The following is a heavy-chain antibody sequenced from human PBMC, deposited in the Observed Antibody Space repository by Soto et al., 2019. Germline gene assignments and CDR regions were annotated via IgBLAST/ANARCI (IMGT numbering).Heavy chain of an antibody. CDR2: ISSSGSTI. CDR1: GFTFSDYY. V-gene: IGHV3-11*01. Sequence: GGSLRLSCAASGFTFSDYYMSWIRQAPGKGLEWVSYISSSGSTIYYADSVKGRFTISRDNAKNSLYLQMNSLRAEDTAVYYCARDRSETTVTTPLDYWGQGTLVTVSS. J-gene: IGHJ4*02. CDR3: ARDRSETTVTTPLDY. D-gene: IGHD4-17*01.